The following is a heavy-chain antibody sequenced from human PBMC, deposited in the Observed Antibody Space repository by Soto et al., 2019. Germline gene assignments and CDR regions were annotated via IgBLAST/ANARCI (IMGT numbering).Heavy chain of an antibody. J-gene: IGHJ3*02. Sequence: GGSLRLSFAASGFTVSSNYMSWVPQAPRKGLEWVSVIYSGGSTYYADSVKGRFTTSRDNSKNTLYLQMNSLRAEDTAVYYCARDGILGTLYGVQYPDAFDIWGQGTMVTVSS. D-gene: IGHD4-4*01. CDR2: IYSGGST. V-gene: IGHV3-66*01. CDR3: ARDGILGTLYGVQYPDAFDI. CDR1: GFTVSSNY.